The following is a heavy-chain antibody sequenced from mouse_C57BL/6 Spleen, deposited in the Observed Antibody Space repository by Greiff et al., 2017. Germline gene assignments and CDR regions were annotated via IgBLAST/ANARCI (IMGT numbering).Heavy chain of an antibody. D-gene: IGHD2-4*01. CDR1: GFTFSDYG. Sequence: EVQRVESGGGLVKPGGSLKLSCAASGFTFSDYGMHWVRQAPEKGLEWVAYISSGSSTIYYADTVKGRFTISRDNAKNTLFLQMTSLRSEDTAMYYCARRGDYEGNYYAMDYWGQGTSVTVSS. J-gene: IGHJ4*01. CDR2: ISSGSSTI. V-gene: IGHV5-17*01. CDR3: ARRGDYEGNYYAMDY.